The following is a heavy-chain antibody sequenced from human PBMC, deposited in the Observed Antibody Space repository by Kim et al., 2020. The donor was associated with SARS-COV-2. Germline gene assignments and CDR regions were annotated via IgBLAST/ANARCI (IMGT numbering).Heavy chain of an antibody. J-gene: IGHJ6*02. CDR1: GGSLSGYH. CDR3: ARGRAVVVPSPILWIGPLYDYYAMDV. Sequence: SETLSLTCAVYGGSLSGYHWTWIRQRPGKGLEWIGEINHSGSTNCNPSLKSRVTISLDTSKNQFSLNLRSVTAADTAVYFCARGRAVVVPSPILWIGPLYDYYAMDVGGQGTTVPVSS. D-gene: IGHD3-10*01. V-gene: IGHV4-34*01. CDR2: INHSGST.